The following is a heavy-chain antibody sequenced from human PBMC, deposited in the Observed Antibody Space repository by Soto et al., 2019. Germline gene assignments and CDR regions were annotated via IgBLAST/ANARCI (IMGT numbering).Heavy chain of an antibody. CDR1: GYTFTSYY. CDR3: ARDPVAFKYYYGSGSYSWFDP. V-gene: IGHV1-46*01. D-gene: IGHD3-10*01. J-gene: IGHJ5*02. Sequence: ASVKVSCKASGYTFTSYYMHWVRQAPGQGLEWMGIINPSGGSTSYAQKFQGRVTMTRDTSTSTVYMELSSLRSEDTAVYYCARDPVAFKYYYGSGSYSWFDPWGQGTQVTVSS. CDR2: INPSGGST.